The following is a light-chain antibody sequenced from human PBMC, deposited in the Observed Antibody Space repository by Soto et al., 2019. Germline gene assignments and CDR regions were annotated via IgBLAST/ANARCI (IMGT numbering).Light chain of an antibody. J-gene: IGLJ1*01. CDR2: EVS. CDR1: SNDVGHSSF. CDR3: NAHADNVKHI. Sequence: QSVLTQPPSASGSPGQSVTISCTGNSNDVGHSSFISWYQQHPGKCPKLIIYEVSKRPSGVPDRFSGSKSGNTASLSVSGLQDEDEADYFCNAHADNVKHIFRTGTKRNV. V-gene: IGLV2-8*01.